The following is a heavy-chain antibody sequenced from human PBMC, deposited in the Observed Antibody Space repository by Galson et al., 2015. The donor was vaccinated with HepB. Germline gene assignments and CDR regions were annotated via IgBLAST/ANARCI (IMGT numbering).Heavy chain of an antibody. J-gene: IGHJ3*02. D-gene: IGHD1-26*01. CDR3: AREGGWELPDAFDI. V-gene: IGHV3-74*01. CDR2: INSDGSST. Sequence: SLRLSCAASGFTFSSYWMHWVRQAPGKGLVWVSRINSDGSSTSYADSVKGRFTISRDNAKNTLYLQMNSLRAEDTAVYYCAREGGWELPDAFDIWGQGTMVTVSS. CDR1: GFTFSSYW.